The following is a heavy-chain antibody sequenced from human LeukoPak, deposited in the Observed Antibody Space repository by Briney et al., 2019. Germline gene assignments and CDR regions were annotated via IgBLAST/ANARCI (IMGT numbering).Heavy chain of an antibody. CDR2: INGRDGST. CDR3: AKERRTVAGTVCDY. V-gene: IGHV3-23*01. CDR1: GFTFSSYG. J-gene: IGHJ4*02. D-gene: IGHD6-19*01. Sequence: GGSLRLSCAASGFTFSSYGMSWVRQAPGKGLDWVSGINGRDGSTYHADSVKGRFTISRDNSKNTLYLHMNSLRAEDTAVYYCAKERRTVAGTVCDYWGQGTLVTVSS.